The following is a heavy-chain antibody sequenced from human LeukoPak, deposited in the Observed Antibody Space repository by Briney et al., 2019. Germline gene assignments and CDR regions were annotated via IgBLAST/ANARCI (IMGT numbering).Heavy chain of an antibody. Sequence: GGSLRLSCAASGFTFSSYAITWVRQAPGKGLEWVSAVSSNGAKTYYADSVKGRFTISRDNYKNMVFLQMNSLRAEDTAVYYCAREAYYYDSSGYWYFDYWGQGTLVTVSS. CDR1: GFTFSSYA. CDR2: VSSNGAKT. D-gene: IGHD3-22*01. CDR3: AREAYYYDSSGYWYFDY. V-gene: IGHV3-23*01. J-gene: IGHJ4*02.